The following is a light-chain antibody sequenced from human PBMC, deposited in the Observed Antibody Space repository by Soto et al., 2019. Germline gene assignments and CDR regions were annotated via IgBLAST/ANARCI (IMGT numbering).Light chain of an antibody. CDR3: QQYYGTLWT. V-gene: IGKV4-1*01. J-gene: IGKJ1*01. CDR1: QSDLYSSNNKNY. CDR2: WAS. Sequence: DIVMTQSPDSLAVSLGERATINCKSSQSDLYSSNNKNYLAWYQQKPGQPPKLLIYWASTRESGVPDRFSGSGSGTEFTLTISSLQAEDVAVYYCQQYYGTLWTFGQGTKVDIK.